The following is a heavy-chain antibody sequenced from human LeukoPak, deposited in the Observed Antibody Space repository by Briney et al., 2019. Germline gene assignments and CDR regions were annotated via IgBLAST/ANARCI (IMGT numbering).Heavy chain of an antibody. J-gene: IGHJ5*02. D-gene: IGHD1-26*01. CDR3: ARGLSGSLTANWFDP. CDR1: GGTFSSYA. Sequence: SVTVSCKASGGTFSSYAVSWVRQAPGQGLEWMGGIIPIFDTPNYAQKFQGRVTITADESTTTAFMELSSLRSEDTAIYYCARGLSGSLTANWFDPWGQGTLVIVSS. V-gene: IGHV1-69*13. CDR2: IIPIFDTP.